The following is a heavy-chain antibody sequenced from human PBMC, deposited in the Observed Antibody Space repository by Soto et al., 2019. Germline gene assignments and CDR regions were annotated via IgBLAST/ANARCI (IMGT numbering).Heavy chain of an antibody. CDR1: GYTFTGYY. CDR2: INPNSGGT. J-gene: IGHJ6*02. CDR3: ARNRRVRGVIIPTKHYYYYGMAV. V-gene: IGHV1-2*02. Sequence: ASVKVSCKASGYTFTGYYMHWVRQAPGQGLGWMGWINPNSGGTNYAQKFQGRVTMTRDTSISTAYMELSRLRSDDTAVYYCARNRRVRGVIIPTKHYYYYGMAVWGQGTTVTVSS. D-gene: IGHD3-10*01.